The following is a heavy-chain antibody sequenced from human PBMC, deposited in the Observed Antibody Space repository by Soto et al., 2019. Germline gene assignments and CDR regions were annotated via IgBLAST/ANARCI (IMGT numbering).Heavy chain of an antibody. CDR1: GGSISNYY. CDR2: IYYSGST. J-gene: IGHJ6*02. V-gene: IGHV4-59*01. CDR3: ARDSPPSRGGYGMDV. D-gene: IGHD3-10*01. Sequence: QVQLQESGPGLVKASETLSLTCTVSGGSISNYYWSWIRQPPGKGLEWIGYIYYSGSTYYNPSLKSRVTMSLDASKNQFSLKLSAVTAADTAVYYCARDSPPSRGGYGMDVWGQGTTVTVSS.